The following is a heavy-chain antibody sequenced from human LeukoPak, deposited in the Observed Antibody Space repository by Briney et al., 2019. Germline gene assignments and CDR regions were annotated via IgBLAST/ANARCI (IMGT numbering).Heavy chain of an antibody. V-gene: IGHV1-18*01. CDR1: GYTFTSYG. CDR3: ARGATEASYYFDY. CDR2: ISAYNGNT. J-gene: IGHJ4*02. Sequence: ASVKVSCKASGYTFTSYGISWVRQAPGQGLEWMGWISAYNGNTNYAQKFQGRVTITTDESTSTAYMELSSLRSEDTAVYYCARGATEASYYFDYWGQGTLVTVSS.